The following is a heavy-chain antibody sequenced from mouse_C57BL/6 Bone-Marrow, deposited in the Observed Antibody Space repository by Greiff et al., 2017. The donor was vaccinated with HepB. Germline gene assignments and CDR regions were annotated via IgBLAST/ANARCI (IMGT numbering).Heavy chain of an antibody. CDR3: ARSDYYGVYFDY. Sequence: QVQLQQSGAELARPGASVKLSCKASGYTFTSYGISWVKQRTGQGLEWIGEIYPRSGNTYYNEKFKGKATLTADKSSSTAYMGLRSLTSEDSAVYFCARSDYYGVYFDYWGQGTTLTVYS. CDR1: GYTFTSYG. CDR2: IYPRSGNT. V-gene: IGHV1-81*01. D-gene: IGHD1-1*01. J-gene: IGHJ2*01.